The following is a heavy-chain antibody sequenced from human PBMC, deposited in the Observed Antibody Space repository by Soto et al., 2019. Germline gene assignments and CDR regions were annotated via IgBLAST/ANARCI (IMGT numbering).Heavy chain of an antibody. CDR1: GFTFSSYW. Sequence: GGSLRLSCAASGFTFSSYWMSWVRQAPGKGLEWVANIKQYGSEKFYVDSVKGRFTISRDNAKISLYLQMNSLRAEDTAVYYCARDMGDCSGGSCYFDYWGLGPLVTVSS. J-gene: IGHJ4*02. CDR3: ARDMGDCSGGSCYFDY. CDR2: IKQYGSEK. D-gene: IGHD2-15*01. V-gene: IGHV3-7*03.